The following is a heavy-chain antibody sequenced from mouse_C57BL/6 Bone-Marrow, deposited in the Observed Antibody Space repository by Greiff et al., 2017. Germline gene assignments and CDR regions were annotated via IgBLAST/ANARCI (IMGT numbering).Heavy chain of an antibody. J-gene: IGHJ1*03. CDR3: ARHILLDGVYWYFDV. Sequence: EVMLVESGGDLVKPGGSLKLSCAASGSTFSSYGMSWVRQTPDKRLEWVATISSGGSYTYYPDSVKGRFTISRDNATNTLYLQISRLKSEDTAMYYSARHILLDGVYWYFDVWGTGTTVTVSS. V-gene: IGHV5-6*01. CDR2: ISSGGSYT. CDR1: GSTFSSYG.